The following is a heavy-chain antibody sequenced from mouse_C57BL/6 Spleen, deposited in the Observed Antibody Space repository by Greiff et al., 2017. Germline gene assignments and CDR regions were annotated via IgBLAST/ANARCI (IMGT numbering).Heavy chain of an antibody. CDR1: GYTFTGYE. D-gene: IGHD1-1*01. CDR2: IDPETGGT. V-gene: IGHV1-15*01. J-gene: IGHJ4*01. Sequence: VQLQQSGAELVRPGASVTLSCKASGYTFTGYEMHWVKQTPVHGLEWIGAIDPETGGTDYNQKFKGKAILTADKSSSTAYMELRSLTSEDSAVYYCARWFVDGRDCAMDYWGQGTSVTVSS. CDR3: ARWFVDGRDCAMDY.